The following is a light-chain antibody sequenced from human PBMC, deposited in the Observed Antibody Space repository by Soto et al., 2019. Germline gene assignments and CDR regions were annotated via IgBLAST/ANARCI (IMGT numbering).Light chain of an antibody. V-gene: IGKV3-20*01. J-gene: IGKJ5*01. CDR1: QSVSSSY. Sequence: EIVMTQSPATLSVSPGERVTLSCRASQSVSSSYLAWYQQKPGQAPRLLIYGAFSRATGIPDRFSGGGSGTDFTLTISRLEPEDFAVYYCQQYGSSPAFGQGTRLEIK. CDR3: QQYGSSPA. CDR2: GAF.